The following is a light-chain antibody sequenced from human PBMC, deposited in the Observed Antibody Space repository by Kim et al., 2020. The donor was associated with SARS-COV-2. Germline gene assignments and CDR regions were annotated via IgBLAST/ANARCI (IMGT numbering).Light chain of an antibody. V-gene: IGLV3-19*01. J-gene: IGLJ1*01. CDR3: NSRDSRGTHNAV. CDR1: SLRSYY. CDR2: GKN. Sequence: SSELTQDPAVSVALGQTVRITCQGDSLRSYYASWYQQKPGQAPVLVIYGKNNRPSGIPDRFSGSSSGNTASLTITGAQAEDEADYYCNSRDSRGTHNAVF.